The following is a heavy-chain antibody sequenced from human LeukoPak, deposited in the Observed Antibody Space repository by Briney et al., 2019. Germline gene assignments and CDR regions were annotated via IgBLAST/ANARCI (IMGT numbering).Heavy chain of an antibody. V-gene: IGHV4-39*07. CDR3: ARGTERASWFDP. D-gene: IGHD1-1*01. CDR2: IHYSGTT. J-gene: IGHJ5*02. Sequence: SETLSLTCTVSGGSISSTTYYWGWIRQPPGKGLERIGSIHYSGTTHYNPSLKSRVTISVDRSKNQFSLKLSSVTAADTAVYYCARGTERASWFDPWGQGTLVTVSS. CDR1: GGSISSTTYY.